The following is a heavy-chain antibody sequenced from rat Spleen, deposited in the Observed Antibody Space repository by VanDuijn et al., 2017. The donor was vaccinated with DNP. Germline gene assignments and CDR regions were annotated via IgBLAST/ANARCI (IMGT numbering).Heavy chain of an antibody. J-gene: IGHJ4*01. D-gene: IGHD1-1*01. CDR2: ITGSGDNT. CDR3: IRRTVVTGAMDA. Sequence: EVQLVESGGDLVQPGGSLKLSCVAPGITFDNYWMTWIRQVPGKGLEWIASITGSGDNTYYLDSVRGRFTISRDNAQNTLDLQMNSRRSDDTATYYCIRRTVVTGAMDAWGQGTAVAVSS. V-gene: IGHV5-31*01. CDR1: GITFDNYW.